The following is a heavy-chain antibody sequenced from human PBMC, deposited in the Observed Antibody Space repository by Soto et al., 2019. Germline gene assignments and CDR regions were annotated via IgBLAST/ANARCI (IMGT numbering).Heavy chain of an antibody. V-gene: IGHV4-34*01. CDR1: GGSFSGYY. CDR2: INHSGST. Sequence: SETLSLTCAVYGGSFSGYYWSWIRQPPGKGLEWIGEINHSGSTNYNPSLKSRVTISVDTSKNQFSLKLSSVTAADTAVYYCVWSWYVTHHHGMDVWGQGTTVTVSS. CDR3: VWSWYVTHHHGMDV. D-gene: IGHD3-3*01. J-gene: IGHJ6*02.